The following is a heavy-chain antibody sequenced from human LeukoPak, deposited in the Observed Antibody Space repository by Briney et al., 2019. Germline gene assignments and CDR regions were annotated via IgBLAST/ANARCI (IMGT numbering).Heavy chain of an antibody. V-gene: IGHV3-30*18. CDR3: AKVRIGGYSYGIDY. CDR1: GFTFSSYG. J-gene: IGHJ4*02. D-gene: IGHD5-18*01. Sequence: GGSLRHSCAASGFTFSSYGMHWVRQAPGKGLEWVAVISYDGSNKFYADSVKGRFTFSRDNSKNTLYLQMNSLRAEDTAVYYCAKVRIGGYSYGIDYWGQGTLVTVSS. CDR2: ISYDGSNK.